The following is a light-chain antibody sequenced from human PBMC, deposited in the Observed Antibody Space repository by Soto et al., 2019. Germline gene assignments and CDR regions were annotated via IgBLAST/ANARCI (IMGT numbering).Light chain of an antibody. CDR3: QQYGNSLYT. V-gene: IGKV3-20*01. J-gene: IGKJ2*01. CDR1: QSVSSSY. Sequence: EIVLTQSPGTLSLSPGEGATLSCRASQSVSSSYLAWYQQKPGQTPRLLIYAASSRATGIPDRFSGSGSGTDFTLTISRLEPEDFAVYYCQQYGNSLYTFGQGAKLEIK. CDR2: AAS.